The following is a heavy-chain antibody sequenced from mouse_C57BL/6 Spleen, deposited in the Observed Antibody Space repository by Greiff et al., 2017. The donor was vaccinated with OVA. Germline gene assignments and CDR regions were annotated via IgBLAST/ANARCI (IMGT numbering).Heavy chain of an antibody. V-gene: IGHV1-69*01. D-gene: IGHD2-4*01. J-gene: IGHJ4*01. CDR1: GYTFTSYW. Sequence: QVQLQQPGAELVMPGASVKLSCKASGYTFTSYWMHWVKQRPGQGLEWIGEIDPSDSYTNYNQTFKGKSTLTVDKSSSTAYMQLSSLTSEDSAVYYGARKLIYYDYYYAMDYWGQGTSVTVSS. CDR2: IDPSDSYT. CDR3: ARKLIYYDYYYAMDY.